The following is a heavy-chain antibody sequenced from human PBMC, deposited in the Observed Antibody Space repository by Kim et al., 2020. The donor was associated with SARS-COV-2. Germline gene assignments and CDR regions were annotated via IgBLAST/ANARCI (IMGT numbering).Heavy chain of an antibody. Sequence: YVGSVKGRFTISRDNAKNLLYLQMSSLRADDTAVYYCARDYSSGWSPLDYWGQGTLVIVSS. V-gene: IGHV3-7*01. CDR3: ARDYSSGWSPLDY. D-gene: IGHD6-19*01. J-gene: IGHJ4*02.